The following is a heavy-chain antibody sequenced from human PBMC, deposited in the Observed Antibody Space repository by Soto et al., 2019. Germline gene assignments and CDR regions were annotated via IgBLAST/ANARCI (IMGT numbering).Heavy chain of an antibody. CDR3: AKGRGGPMDYRLDY. CDR2: ISDDGDDN. Sequence: QVQLVESGGGVVQPGRSLRLSCAASGFSFSTFGMHWVRQVPGKGLEWVAVISDDGDDNRYARFAKGRFIISRDNSKNSLYLQMNSLRGEDTAVYFCAKGRGGPMDYRLDYWGQGVLVTVSS. V-gene: IGHV3-30*18. D-gene: IGHD3-10*01. CDR1: GFSFSTFG. J-gene: IGHJ4*02.